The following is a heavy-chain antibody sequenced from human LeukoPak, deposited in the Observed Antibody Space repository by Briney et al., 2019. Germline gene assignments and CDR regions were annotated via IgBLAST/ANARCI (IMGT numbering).Heavy chain of an antibody. CDR1: GFTFSRYA. D-gene: IGHD6-19*01. CDR2: INSDGSST. Sequence: GGSLRLSCAASGFTFSRYAMNWVRQAPGKGLVWVSRINSDGSSTSYADSVKGRFTMSRDNAKNSLFLEMNSLRADDTAVYYCARDADPQSSGWYYWGQGILVTVSS. V-gene: IGHV3-74*01. J-gene: IGHJ4*02. CDR3: ARDADPQSSGWYY.